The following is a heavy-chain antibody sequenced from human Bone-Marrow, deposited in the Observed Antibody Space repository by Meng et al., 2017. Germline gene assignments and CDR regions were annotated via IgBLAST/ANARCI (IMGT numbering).Heavy chain of an antibody. CDR3: AKDIGALGTVDY. Sequence: VQLVEAGGGLVEPGGSLRLSCAASGFTFSSYGMHWVRQAPGKGLEWVAVISYDGSNKYHADSVKGRFTISRDNSKNTLYLQMNRLRAEDTAVYYCAKDIGALGTVDYWGQGTLVTVSS. CDR2: ISYDGSNK. D-gene: IGHD7-27*01. J-gene: IGHJ4*02. CDR1: GFTFSSYG. V-gene: IGHV3-30*18.